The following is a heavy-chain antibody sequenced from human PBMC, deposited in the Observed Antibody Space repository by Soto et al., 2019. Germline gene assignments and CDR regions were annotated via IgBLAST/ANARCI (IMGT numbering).Heavy chain of an antibody. V-gene: IGHV6-1*01. D-gene: IGHD4-4*01. CDR3: ARGATVSNWFDP. CDR1: GESVSSNSAA. Sequence: PSQTLSLTCAISGESVSSNSAAWNWIRQSPSRGLEWLGRTYYRSKWYNDYAGSVKSRITINPDTSKNQFSLQLNSVTPEDTAVYYCARGATVSNWFDPWGQGTLVTVSS. J-gene: IGHJ5*02. CDR2: TYYRSKWYN.